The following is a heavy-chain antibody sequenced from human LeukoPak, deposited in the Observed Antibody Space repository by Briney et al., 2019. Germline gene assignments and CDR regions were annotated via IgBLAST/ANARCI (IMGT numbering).Heavy chain of an antibody. CDR3: ARDGSGYYDTSGYRN. V-gene: IGHV4-4*07. CDR2: IYTSGST. Sequence: SDTLSLTCTVSGGSISSHYWSWIRPPAGKGLEWIGRIYTSGSTNYNPSLESRVPISLDTSKNQFSLKLSSVTAADTAVYYCARDGSGYYDTSGYRNWGQGTQVTVSS. J-gene: IGHJ4*02. CDR1: GGSISSHY. D-gene: IGHD3-22*01.